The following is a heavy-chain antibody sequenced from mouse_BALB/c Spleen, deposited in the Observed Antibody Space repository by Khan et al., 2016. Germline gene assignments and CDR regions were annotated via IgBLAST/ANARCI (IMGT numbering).Heavy chain of an antibody. Sequence: EVKLEESGGGLVQPGGSMKLSCVASGFTFSNYWMHWVRQSPEKGLEWVAEIRLKSDNYRTHYAESVKGRFTISRDDSKSSVYLQMNNLRAEDYGSYNCTRSNYSLVCWCDGATITISS. CDR3: TRSNYSLVC. CDR1: GFTFSNYW. J-gene: IGHJ4*01. V-gene: IGHV6-6*02. CDR2: IRLKSDNYRT.